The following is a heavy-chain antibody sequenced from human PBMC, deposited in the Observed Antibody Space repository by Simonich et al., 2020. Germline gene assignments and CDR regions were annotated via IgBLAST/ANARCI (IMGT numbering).Heavy chain of an antibody. CDR2: IYYSGST. V-gene: IGHV4-39*01. D-gene: IGHD6-13*01. CDR3: ARHAGFAFDI. Sequence: QLQLQESGPGLVKPSETLSLTCTVSGGSISSSSYYWGWIRQPPGKGLEWIGSIYYSGSTVYNPSLQSRVTISVDTSKNQFSLKLSSVTAADTAVYYCARHAGFAFDIWGQGTMVTVSS. J-gene: IGHJ3*02. CDR1: GGSISSSSYY.